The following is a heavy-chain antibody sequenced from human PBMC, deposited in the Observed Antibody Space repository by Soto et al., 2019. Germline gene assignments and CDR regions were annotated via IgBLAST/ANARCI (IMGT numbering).Heavy chain of an antibody. CDR2: ISGSGGST. J-gene: IGHJ6*02. CDR1: GFTFSSYA. Sequence: PGGSLRLSCAASGFTFSSYAMSWVRQAPGKGLEWVSAISGSGGSTYYADSVKGRFTISRDNSKNTLYLQMNSLRAEDTAVYYCAKSVRGAGVVIIPHYYYGMDVWGQGTTVTVSS. V-gene: IGHV3-23*01. D-gene: IGHD3-3*01. CDR3: AKSVRGAGVVIIPHYYYGMDV.